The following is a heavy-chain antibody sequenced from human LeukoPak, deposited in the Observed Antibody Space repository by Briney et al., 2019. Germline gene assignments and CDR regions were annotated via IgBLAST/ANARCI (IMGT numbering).Heavy chain of an antibody. V-gene: IGHV1-18*01. CDR3: ARTYCGGDCYSSRGWFDP. Sequence: ASVKVSCKASGYTFTSYGISWVRQAPGQGLEWMGWISAYNGNTNYAQKLQGRVTMTTDKSTSTAYMELSSLRSEDTAVYYCARTYCGGDCYSSRGWFDPWGQGTLVTVS. J-gene: IGHJ5*02. CDR1: GYTFTSYG. D-gene: IGHD2-21*02. CDR2: ISAYNGNT.